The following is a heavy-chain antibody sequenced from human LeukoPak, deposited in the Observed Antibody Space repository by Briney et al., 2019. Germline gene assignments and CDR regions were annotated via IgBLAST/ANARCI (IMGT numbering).Heavy chain of an antibody. CDR3: AREGTAGTNLNWFDP. J-gene: IGHJ5*02. Sequence: SETLSLTCTVSGGSISSYYWSWIRQPPGKGLEWIGYISYSGSTNFNPSLKSRVTISVDTSKNQFSLKLSSVTAADTAVYYCAREGTAGTNLNWFDPWGQGTPATVSS. CDR2: ISYSGST. CDR1: GGSISSYY. V-gene: IGHV4-59*01. D-gene: IGHD1-1*01.